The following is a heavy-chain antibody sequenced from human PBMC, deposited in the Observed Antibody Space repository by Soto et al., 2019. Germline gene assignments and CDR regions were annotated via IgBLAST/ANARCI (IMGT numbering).Heavy chain of an antibody. Sequence: ASVKVSCKASGYTFTGYYMHWVRQAPGQGLEWMGWINPNSGGTNYAQKLQGWVTMTRDTSISTAYMELSRLRSDDTAVYYCARGLGVNNAFDIWGQGTLVTVSS. D-gene: IGHD3-10*01. CDR3: ARGLGVNNAFDI. V-gene: IGHV1-2*04. CDR1: GYTFTGYY. CDR2: INPNSGGT. J-gene: IGHJ3*02.